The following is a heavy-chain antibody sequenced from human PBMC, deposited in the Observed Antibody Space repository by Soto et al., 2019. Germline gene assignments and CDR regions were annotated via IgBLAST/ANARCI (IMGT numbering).Heavy chain of an antibody. J-gene: IGHJ4*02. CDR1: GFTFSSYG. CDR3: ARDSTLGYCSSTSCYRAHFDY. Sequence: GGSLRLSCAASGFTFSSYGMHWVRQAPGKGLEWVAVIWYDGSNKYYADSVKGRFTISRDNSKNTLYLQMNSLRAEDTAVYYCARDSTLGYCSSTSCYRAHFDYWGQGTLVTVSS. D-gene: IGHD2-2*02. CDR2: IWYDGSNK. V-gene: IGHV3-33*01.